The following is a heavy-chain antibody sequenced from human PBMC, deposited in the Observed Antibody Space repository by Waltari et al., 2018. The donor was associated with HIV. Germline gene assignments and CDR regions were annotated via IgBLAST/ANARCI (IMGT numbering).Heavy chain of an antibody. CDR3: ARHYEMEVVSPFDY. Sequence: EVQLVQSGAEVKKPGESLKISCKGSGSSFTSYWIGWVRPLPGKGLEWMGISYPGDSDTRYSPSFQGQVTISADKSISTAYLQWSSLKASDTAMYYCARHYEMEVVSPFDYWGQGTLVTVSS. V-gene: IGHV5-51*01. CDR1: GSSFTSYW. J-gene: IGHJ4*02. CDR2: SYPGDSDT. D-gene: IGHD2-15*01.